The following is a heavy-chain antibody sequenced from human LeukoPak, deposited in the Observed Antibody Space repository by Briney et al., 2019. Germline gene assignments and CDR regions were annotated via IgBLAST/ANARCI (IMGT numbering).Heavy chain of an antibody. CDR3: AKRAPSTTYYYDSSGDKGPLDY. CDR1: GFTFSSYA. D-gene: IGHD3-22*01. CDR2: ISGSGGST. V-gene: IGHV3-23*01. J-gene: IGHJ4*02. Sequence: GASLRLSCAASGFTFSSYAMSWVRRAPGKGLEWVSAISGSGGSTYYADSVKGRFTISRDNSKNTLYLQMNSLRAEDTAVYYCAKRAPSTTYYYDSSGDKGPLDYWGQGTLVTVSS.